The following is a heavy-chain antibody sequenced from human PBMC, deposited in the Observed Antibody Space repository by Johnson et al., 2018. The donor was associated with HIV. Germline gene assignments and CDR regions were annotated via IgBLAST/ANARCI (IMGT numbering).Heavy chain of an antibody. CDR2: INWNGGRT. CDR3: ARAWSLGAFDI. D-gene: IGHD2-15*01. J-gene: IGHJ3*02. CDR1: GFTFDDYG. Sequence: VHLVESGGGVVRPGGSLRLSCAASGFTFDDYGMSWVRQAPGKGLEWVSGINWNGGRTVYADSVKGRLTISRDNAKNSLVLQMNSLRAEDTAVYYCARAWSLGAFDIWGQGTMVTVSS. V-gene: IGHV3-20*04.